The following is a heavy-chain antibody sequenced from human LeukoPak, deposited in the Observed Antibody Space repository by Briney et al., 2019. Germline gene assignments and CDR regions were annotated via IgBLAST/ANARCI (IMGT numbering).Heavy chain of an antibody. CDR1: GYTFSIYG. CDR2: ISAYNGNT. J-gene: IGHJ4*02. Sequence: GASVTVSCKASGYTFSIYGISWVRQAPGQGLEWMGWISAYNGNTNYAQKLQGRVTMTTDTSTSTAYMELRSLRSDDTAVYYCARVVDTAMIFDYWGQGTLVTVSS. CDR3: ARVVDTAMIFDY. V-gene: IGHV1-18*01. D-gene: IGHD5-18*01.